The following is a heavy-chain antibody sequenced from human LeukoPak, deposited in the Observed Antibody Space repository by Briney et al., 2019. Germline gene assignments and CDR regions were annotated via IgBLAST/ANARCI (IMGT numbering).Heavy chain of an antibody. D-gene: IGHD3-22*01. CDR1: GFTFSSYD. J-gene: IGHJ4*02. V-gene: IGHV3-13*01. CDR3: ARRASGWDYYDSSGFDY. CDR2: IGTAGDT. Sequence: GGSLRLSCAASGFTFSSYDMHWVRQATGKGLEGVSAIGTAGDTYYPGSVKGRFTISRENAKNSLYLQMNSLRAGDTAVYYCARRASGWDYYDSSGFDYWGQGTLVTVSS.